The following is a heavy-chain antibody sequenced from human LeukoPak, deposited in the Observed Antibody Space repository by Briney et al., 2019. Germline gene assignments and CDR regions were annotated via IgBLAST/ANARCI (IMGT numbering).Heavy chain of an antibody. V-gene: IGHV3-23*01. J-gene: IGHJ4*02. Sequence: GGSLRLSCAASGFTFSSYALTWVRQAPGKGLEWVSTLTSAGSTYYADSVKGRFTISRNNSKNTLYLQMNSLRAEDTAVYYCAKRESIGYSYGHVFDYWGQGTLVTVSS. CDR1: GFTFSSYA. CDR2: LTSAGST. D-gene: IGHD5-18*01. CDR3: AKRESIGYSYGHVFDY.